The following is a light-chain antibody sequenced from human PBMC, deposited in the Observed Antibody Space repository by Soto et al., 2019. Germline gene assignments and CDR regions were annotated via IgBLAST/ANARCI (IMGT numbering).Light chain of an antibody. V-gene: IGLV4-69*01. CDR3: QTWGSGTVV. Sequence: QLVLTQSPSASASLRASVKLTCTLSSGHSSYAIAWHQPQPEKGPRYLMKLNSAGSHSKGDGIPDRFSGASSVAERYLTITGLQSEDEADYYCQTWGSGTVVFGGGTKLTVL. CDR1: SGHSSYA. CDR2: LNSAGSH. J-gene: IGLJ2*01.